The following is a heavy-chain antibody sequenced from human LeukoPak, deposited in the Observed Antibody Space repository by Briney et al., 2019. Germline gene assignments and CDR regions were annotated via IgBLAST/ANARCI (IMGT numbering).Heavy chain of an antibody. CDR3: ARGRPPPGRFLPRYYYYGMDV. D-gene: IGHD3-3*01. Sequence: SETLSLTCAVYGGSFSGYYWSWIRQPPGKGLGWIGEINHSGSTNYNPSLKSRVTISVDTSKNQFSLKLSSVTAADTAVYYCARGRPPPGRFLPRYYYYGMDVWGQGTTVTVSS. CDR1: GGSFSGYY. V-gene: IGHV4-34*01. CDR2: INHSGST. J-gene: IGHJ6*02.